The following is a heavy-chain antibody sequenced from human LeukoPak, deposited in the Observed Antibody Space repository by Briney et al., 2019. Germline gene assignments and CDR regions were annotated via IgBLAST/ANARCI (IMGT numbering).Heavy chain of an antibody. Sequence: SETLSLTCAVYGGSFSGYYWSWIRQPPGKGLEWIGEINHSGSTNYNPSLKSRVTISVDTSENQFSLKLSSVTAADTAVYYCARGTSRRRLMIVVVHDAFDIWGQGTMVTVSS. J-gene: IGHJ3*02. CDR2: INHSGST. CDR3: ARGTSRRRLMIVVVHDAFDI. CDR1: GGSFSGYY. D-gene: IGHD3-22*01. V-gene: IGHV4-34*01.